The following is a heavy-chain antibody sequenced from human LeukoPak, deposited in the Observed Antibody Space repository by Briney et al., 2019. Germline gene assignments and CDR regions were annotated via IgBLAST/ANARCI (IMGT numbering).Heavy chain of an antibody. D-gene: IGHD3-10*01. CDR2: INPNSGGT. Sequence: GASVKVSCKASGYTFTSYYMHWVRQAPGQGLEWMGWINPNSGGTNYAQKFQGWVTMTRDTSISTAYMELSRLRSDDTAVYYCARDYRMVRGAIRYYYYGMDVWGQGTTVTVSS. J-gene: IGHJ6*02. CDR3: ARDYRMVRGAIRYYYYGMDV. CDR1: GYTFTSYY. V-gene: IGHV1-2*04.